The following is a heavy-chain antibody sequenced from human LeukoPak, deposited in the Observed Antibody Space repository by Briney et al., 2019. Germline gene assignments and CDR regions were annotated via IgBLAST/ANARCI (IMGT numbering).Heavy chain of an antibody. CDR2: ISSSSSYI. D-gene: IGHD5-18*01. V-gene: IGHV3-21*01. J-gene: IGHJ4*02. CDR3: ARGDDTAMVPLDY. CDR1: GFTFSSYS. Sequence: PGGSLRLSCAASGFTFSSYSMNWVRQAPGKGLEWVSSISSSSSYIYYADSVKGRFTISRDNAKNSLYLQMNSLRAEDTAVYYCARGDDTAMVPLDYWGQGTLVTVSS.